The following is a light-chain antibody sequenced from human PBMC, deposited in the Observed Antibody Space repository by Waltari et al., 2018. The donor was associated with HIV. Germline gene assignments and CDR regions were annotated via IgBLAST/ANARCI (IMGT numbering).Light chain of an antibody. Sequence: SELTQDPAVSVALGQTVSITCQGDSLRTSYASLYLQKPGQAPVLVISPIHNRPSGIPDRFSGSSSGNTASLTITGAQAEDEGDYYCNSRDRAGHHVVFGGGTKLTVL. J-gene: IGLJ3*02. V-gene: IGLV3-19*01. CDR3: NSRDRAGHHVV. CDR2: PIH. CDR1: SLRTSY.